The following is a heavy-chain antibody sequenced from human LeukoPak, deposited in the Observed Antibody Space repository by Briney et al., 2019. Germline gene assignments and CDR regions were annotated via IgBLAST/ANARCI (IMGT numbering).Heavy chain of an antibody. D-gene: IGHD3-10*01. CDR2: IRYDGSNK. Sequence: GGSLRLSCAASGSTFSSYGMHWVRQAPGKGLEWVAFIRYDGSNKYYADSVKGRFTISRDNSKNTLYLQMNSLRAEDTAVYYCAKGYSGSRYMDVWGKGTTVTVSS. CDR1: GSTFSSYG. CDR3: AKGYSGSRYMDV. V-gene: IGHV3-30*02. J-gene: IGHJ6*03.